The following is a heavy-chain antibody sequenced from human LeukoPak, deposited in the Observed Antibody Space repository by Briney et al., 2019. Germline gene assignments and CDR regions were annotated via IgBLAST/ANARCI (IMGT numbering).Heavy chain of an antibody. CDR1: GFTFSSYA. V-gene: IGHV3-23*01. D-gene: IGHD6-19*01. CDR2: ISGSGGST. CDR3: AREKQQWLVHDRWFDP. Sequence: GGSLRLSCAASGFTFSSYAMSWVRQAPGKGLEWVSAISGSGGSTYYADSVKGRFTISRDNSKNTLYLQMNSLRAADTAVYYCAREKQQWLVHDRWFDPWGQGTLVTVSS. J-gene: IGHJ5*02.